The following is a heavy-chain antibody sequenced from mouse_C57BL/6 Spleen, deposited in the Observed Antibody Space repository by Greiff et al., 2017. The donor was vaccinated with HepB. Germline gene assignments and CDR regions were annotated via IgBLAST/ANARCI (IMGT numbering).Heavy chain of an antibody. J-gene: IGHJ2*01. V-gene: IGHV1-61*01. CDR1: GYTFTSYW. D-gene: IGHD2-1*01. CDR3: ARGAYGNGGY. CDR2: IYPSDSET. Sequence: QVQLQQPGAELVRPGSSVKLSCKASGYTFTSYWMDWVKQRPGQGLEWIGNIYPSDSETHYNQKFKDKATLTVDKSSSTAYMQLSSLTSEDSAVYHCARGAYGNGGYWGQGTTLTVSS.